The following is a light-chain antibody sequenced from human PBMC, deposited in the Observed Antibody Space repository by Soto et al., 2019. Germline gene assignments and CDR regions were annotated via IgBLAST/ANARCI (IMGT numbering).Light chain of an antibody. CDR2: DAS. V-gene: IGKV1-33*01. Sequence: DIQMTQSPSSLSASVGDRVTITCQASQDIRNYLNWYQQKPGKAPKLLIYDASNLETGVPSRFSGSASGTDFTFTISSLQPEDFATYYCQQYDSLLPLTFGGGTKLEIK. J-gene: IGKJ4*01. CDR1: QDIRNY. CDR3: QQYDSLLPLT.